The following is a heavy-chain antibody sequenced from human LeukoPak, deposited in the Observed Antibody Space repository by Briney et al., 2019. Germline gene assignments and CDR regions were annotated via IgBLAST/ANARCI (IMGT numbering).Heavy chain of an antibody. J-gene: IGHJ4*02. CDR2: MKHDGSEK. Sequence: PGGSLRLSCAASGFTFSTYWMTWVRQAPGKGLEWVASMKHDGSEKYYVDSVKGRFTISRDNAKNSLYLQMNSRRAEDTAVYYCARTPFGSSPRPYYFDYWGQRTLGTVSS. V-gene: IGHV3-7*01. CDR1: GFTFSTYW. D-gene: IGHD3-16*01. CDR3: ARTPFGSSPRPYYFDY.